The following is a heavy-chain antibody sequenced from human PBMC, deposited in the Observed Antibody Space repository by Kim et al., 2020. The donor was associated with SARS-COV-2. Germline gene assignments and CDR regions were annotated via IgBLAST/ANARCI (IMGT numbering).Heavy chain of an antibody. CDR1: GRSFSGYY. CDR2: INHSGST. D-gene: IGHD2-2*01. CDR3: ARIGYCSSTSCPSPYYYGMGV. V-gene: IGHV4-34*01. Sequence: SETLSLTCAVYGRSFSGYYWSWIRQPPGKGLEWIGEINHSGSTNYNPSLKSRVTISVDTSKNQFSLKLSSVTAADTAVYYCARIGYCSSTSCPSPYYYGMGVWGQGTTVTVS. J-gene: IGHJ6*02.